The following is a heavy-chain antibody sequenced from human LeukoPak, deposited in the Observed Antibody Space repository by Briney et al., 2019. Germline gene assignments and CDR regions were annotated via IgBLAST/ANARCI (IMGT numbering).Heavy chain of an antibody. Sequence: GGSLRLSCAASGFTFSSYAMHWVRQAPGKGLEWVAVISYDGSNKYYADSVKGRFTISRDNSMNTLYLQMNSLRAEDTAVYYCAKDASSGWSGYFDYWGQGTLVTVSS. V-gene: IGHV3-30*04. CDR1: GFTFSSYA. D-gene: IGHD6-19*01. CDR3: AKDASSGWSGYFDY. CDR2: ISYDGSNK. J-gene: IGHJ4*02.